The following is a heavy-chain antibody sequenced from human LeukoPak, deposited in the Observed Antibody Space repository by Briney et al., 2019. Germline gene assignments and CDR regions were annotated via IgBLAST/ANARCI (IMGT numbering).Heavy chain of an antibody. V-gene: IGHV4-59*01. CDR2: IYYSGST. D-gene: IGHD5-12*01. CDR3: ARSGYGGYDYGY. Sequence: PSETLSLTCTVSGGSISSYYWSWIRQPPGKGLEWIGYIYYSGSTNYNPSLKSRVTISVDTSKNQFSLKLSSVTAADTAVYYCARSGYGGYDYGYWGQGTLVTVSS. CDR1: GGSISSYY. J-gene: IGHJ4*02.